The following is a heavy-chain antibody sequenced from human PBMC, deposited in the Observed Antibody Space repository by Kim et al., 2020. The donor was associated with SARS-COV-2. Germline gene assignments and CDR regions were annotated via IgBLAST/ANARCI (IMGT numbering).Heavy chain of an antibody. V-gene: IGHV3-30*07. CDR3: ARDWARGYSGYDLIGY. J-gene: IGHJ4*02. D-gene: IGHD5-12*01. Sequence: DSVKGRFTNSRDNSKNTRYLQMNSLRAEDTAVYYCARDWARGYSGYDLIGYWGQGTLVTVSS.